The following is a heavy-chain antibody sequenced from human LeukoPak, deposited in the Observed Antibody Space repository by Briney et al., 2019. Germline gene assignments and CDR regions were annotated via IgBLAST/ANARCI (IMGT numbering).Heavy chain of an antibody. CDR3: ARRVGGTPDY. V-gene: IGHV3-23*01. CDR1: GFTFSTDV. D-gene: IGHD6-19*01. J-gene: IGHJ4*02. CDR2: IGGDGGST. Sequence: GGSLRLSCAASGFTFSTDVMTWVRQAPGKGLEWVSAIGGDGGSTDYADSVRGRFTISRDNSKNTLFLQMNSLRAEEPALYYCARRVGGTPDYWGRGTLVTVSS.